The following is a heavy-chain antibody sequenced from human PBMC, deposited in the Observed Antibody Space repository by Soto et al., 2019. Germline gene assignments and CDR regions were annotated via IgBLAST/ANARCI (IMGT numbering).Heavy chain of an antibody. J-gene: IGHJ3*02. CDR3: AREGSYSGYDFAFDI. CDR2: INPNSGGT. V-gene: IGHV1-2*04. D-gene: IGHD5-12*01. Sequence: ASVKVSCTASGYTFTGYYMYWVRQAPGQKLEWMGWINPNSGGTNYAQKFQGWVTMTRDTSISTAYMELSRLRSDDTSVYYCAREGSYSGYDFAFDIWGQGTMVTVSS. CDR1: GYTFTGYY.